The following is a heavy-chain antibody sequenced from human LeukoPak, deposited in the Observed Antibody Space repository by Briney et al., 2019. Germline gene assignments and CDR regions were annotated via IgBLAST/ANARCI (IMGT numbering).Heavy chain of an antibody. CDR3: AKPMVRGVLRGNWFDP. CDR2: ISGSGGST. V-gene: IGHV3-23*01. J-gene: IGHJ5*02. Sequence: GGSLRLSCAASGFTFSSYAMSWVRQAPGKGLEWVSAISGSGGSTYYADSVKGRFTISRDNSKNTLYLQMNSLRAEDTAVYYCAKPMVRGVLRGNWFDPWGQGTLVTVSS. CDR1: GFTFSSYA. D-gene: IGHD3-10*01.